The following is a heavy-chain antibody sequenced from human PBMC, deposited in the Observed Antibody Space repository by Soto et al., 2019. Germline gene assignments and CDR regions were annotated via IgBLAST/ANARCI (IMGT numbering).Heavy chain of an antibody. Sequence: GGSLRLSCAASGFTFSSYAMSWVRQAPGKGLEWVSAISGSGGSTYYADSVKGRFTISRDNSKNTLYLQMNSLRAEDTAVYYCATPGSAVAGTGSWYFDYWGQGTLVTVYS. V-gene: IGHV3-23*01. J-gene: IGHJ4*02. CDR1: GFTFSSYA. D-gene: IGHD6-19*01. CDR3: ATPGSAVAGTGSWYFDY. CDR2: ISGSGGST.